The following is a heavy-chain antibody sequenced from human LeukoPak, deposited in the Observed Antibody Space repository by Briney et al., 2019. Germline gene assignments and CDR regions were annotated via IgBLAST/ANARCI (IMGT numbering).Heavy chain of an antibody. CDR1: GFTVSSNY. V-gene: IGHV3-66*01. CDR3: AREGYSSLAGDYYYYMDV. D-gene: IGHD6-13*01. Sequence: GGSLRLSCAASGFTVSSNYMSWVRQAPGKGLEWVSVIYSGGSTYYADSVKGRFTISRDNSKNTLYLQMNSLRAEDTAVYYCAREGYSSLAGDYYYYMDVWGKGTTVTVSS. J-gene: IGHJ6*03. CDR2: IYSGGST.